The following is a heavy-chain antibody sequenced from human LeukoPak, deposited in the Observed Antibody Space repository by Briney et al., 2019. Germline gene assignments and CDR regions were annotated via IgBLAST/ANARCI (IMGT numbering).Heavy chain of an antibody. CDR2: MNPNSGNT. J-gene: IGHJ5*02. CDR3: ARGRGSGHKENWFDP. D-gene: IGHD6-19*01. V-gene: IGHV1-8*01. Sequence: GASAKVSCKASGHTFTTYDINWVRQATGQGLEWMGWMNPNSGNTGYTQKFQGRVTMTRNTSISTAYMELSSLRSEDTAVYYCARGRGSGHKENWFDPWGQGTLVTVSS. CDR1: GHTFTTYD.